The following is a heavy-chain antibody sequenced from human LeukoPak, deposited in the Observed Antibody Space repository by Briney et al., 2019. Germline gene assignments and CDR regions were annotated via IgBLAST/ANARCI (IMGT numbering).Heavy chain of an antibody. CDR1: GFTFSSYG. Sequence: GGSLRLSCAASGFTFSSYGMHWVRQAPGKGLEWVAIISYDGSNKYYADSVKGRFTISRDNSKNTLYLQVNSLRTEDTAVYYCATDSSPDYWGQGTLVTVSS. D-gene: IGHD6-13*01. V-gene: IGHV3-30*03. CDR3: ATDSSPDY. J-gene: IGHJ4*02. CDR2: ISYDGSNK.